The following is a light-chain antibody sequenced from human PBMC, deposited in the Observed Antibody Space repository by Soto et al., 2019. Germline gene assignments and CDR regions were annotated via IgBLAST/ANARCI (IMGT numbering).Light chain of an antibody. CDR1: SSDVGGYDF. J-gene: IGLJ1*01. CDR2: EVS. V-gene: IGLV2-14*01. Sequence: LTQPASVSGSPGQSITISCTGTSSDVGGYDFVSWYQQHPGKAPKLLIYEVSRRRSSFSNRFSGSKSSNTASLTISELHAEDAADYYCLSYSSTSTLYVFGSGTKVTVL. CDR3: LSYSSTSTLYV.